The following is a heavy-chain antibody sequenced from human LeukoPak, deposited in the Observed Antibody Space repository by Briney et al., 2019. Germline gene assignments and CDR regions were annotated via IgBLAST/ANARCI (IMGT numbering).Heavy chain of an antibody. CDR3: ASEMAPRFEAFDY. CDR2: IYTSGST. D-gene: IGHD5-24*01. V-gene: IGHV4-61*02. J-gene: IGHJ4*02. Sequence: PSQTLSLTCTVPGGSISSGSYYWSWIRQPAGKGLEWIGRIYTSGSTNYNPSLKSRVTISVDTSKNQFSLKLSSVTAADTAVYYCASEMAPRFEAFDYWGQGTLVTVSS. CDR1: GGSISSGSYY.